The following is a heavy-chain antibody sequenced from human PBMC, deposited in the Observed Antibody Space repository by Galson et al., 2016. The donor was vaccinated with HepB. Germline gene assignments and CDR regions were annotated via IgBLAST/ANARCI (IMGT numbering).Heavy chain of an antibody. D-gene: IGHD1-26*01. Sequence: SVKVSCKASGYTFTSYPIHWVRQAPGQGLEWMGWINAGIGNTRYAQKLQGRVTITRDSSANTAYMELSSLRSEDTAVYYCARGATLGDYYFDCWGQGTLVTVSS. J-gene: IGHJ4*02. CDR2: INAGIGNT. V-gene: IGHV1-3*01. CDR3: ARGATLGDYYFDC. CDR1: GYTFTSYP.